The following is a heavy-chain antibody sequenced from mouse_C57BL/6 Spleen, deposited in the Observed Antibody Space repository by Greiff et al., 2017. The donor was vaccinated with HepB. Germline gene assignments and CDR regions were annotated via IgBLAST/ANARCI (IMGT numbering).Heavy chain of an antibody. V-gene: IGHV5-6*01. J-gene: IGHJ3*01. CDR3: ARQDDYDEGFAY. CDR2: ISSGGSYT. Sequence: EVMLVESGGDLVKPGGSLKLSCAASGFTFSSYGMSWVRQTPDKRLEWVATISSGGSYTYYPDSVKGRFTISRDNAKNTLYLQMSSLKSEDTAMYYCARQDDYDEGFAYWGQGTLVTVSA. CDR1: GFTFSSYG. D-gene: IGHD2-4*01.